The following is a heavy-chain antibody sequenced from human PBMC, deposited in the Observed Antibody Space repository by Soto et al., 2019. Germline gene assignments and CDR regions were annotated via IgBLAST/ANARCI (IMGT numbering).Heavy chain of an antibody. CDR2: FDPEDGET. V-gene: IGHV1-24*01. D-gene: IGHD3-3*01. CDR3: APRAPITIWVVVYYYSYGMDV. J-gene: IGHJ6*02. CDR1: GYTLTELS. Sequence: ASVKVSCKVSGYTLTELSMHWVRQAPGKGLEWMGGFDPEDGETIYAQKFQGRVTMTEDTSTDTAYMELSSLRSEDTAVYYCAPRAPITIWVVVYYYSYGMDVWGQGTTVTVS.